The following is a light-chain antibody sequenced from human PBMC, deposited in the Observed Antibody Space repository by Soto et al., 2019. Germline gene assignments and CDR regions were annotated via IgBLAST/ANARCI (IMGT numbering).Light chain of an antibody. CDR1: RDVGSD. Sequence: QMTQSPSSLSASVGEKIIITCRASRDVGSDVSWYQQKPGQAHKLLIYAASNLYTGVPSRFSDSRSGTEFTLTISSLPPEDFASYYCLQDYGDSWTFGQGTKV. CDR2: AAS. J-gene: IGKJ1*01. CDR3: LQDYGDSWT. V-gene: IGKV1-6*01.